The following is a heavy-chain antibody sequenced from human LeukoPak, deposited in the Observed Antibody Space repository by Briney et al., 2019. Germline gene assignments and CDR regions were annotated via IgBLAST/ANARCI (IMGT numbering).Heavy chain of an antibody. CDR2: INPNSGGT. J-gene: IGHJ6*03. V-gene: IGHV1-2*02. D-gene: IGHD3-10*01. CDR1: GYTITNNY. CDR3: AISMVRGIISYMDV. Sequence: ASVKVSCKASGYTITNNYMHWVRQAPGQGLEWMGWINPNSGGTHYAQKLQGRVTMTRDKSISTAYMELSRLKSDDTAVYYCAISMVRGIISYMDVWGKGTTVTISS.